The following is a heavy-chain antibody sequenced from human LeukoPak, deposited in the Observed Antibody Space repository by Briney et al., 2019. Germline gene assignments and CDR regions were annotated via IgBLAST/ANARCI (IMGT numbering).Heavy chain of an antibody. CDR2: VSGGGTDT. Sequence: GGSLRLSCAASGFTFASHAMSWVRQPPGKRLEWVALVSGGGTDTYYTDSLKGRFTISRDNSKNTLYLQMNSLRAEDTAVYYCAKWGDYDVLTGYYVSDYWGQGALVTVSS. V-gene: IGHV3-23*01. D-gene: IGHD3-9*01. CDR3: AKWGDYDVLTGYYVSDY. CDR1: GFTFASHA. J-gene: IGHJ4*02.